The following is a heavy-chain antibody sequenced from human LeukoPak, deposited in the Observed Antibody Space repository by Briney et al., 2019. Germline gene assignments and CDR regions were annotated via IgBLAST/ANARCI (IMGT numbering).Heavy chain of an antibody. J-gene: IGHJ5*02. CDR2: IHYSGST. Sequence: SETLSLTCTVSGGSISSYYWSWIRQPPGKGLEWIGYIHYSGSTNYNPSPKSRVTISVDMSKNQISLKLSSVTAADTAVYYCARHGWFGELLYGWFDPWGQGTLVTVS. CDR3: ARHGWFGELLYGWFDP. CDR1: GGSISSYY. D-gene: IGHD3-10*01. V-gene: IGHV4-59*08.